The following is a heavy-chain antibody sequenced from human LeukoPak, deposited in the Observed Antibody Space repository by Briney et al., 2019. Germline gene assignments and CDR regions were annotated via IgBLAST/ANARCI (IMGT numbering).Heavy chain of an antibody. CDR2: IYYSGST. J-gene: IGHJ6*03. CDR1: GGSISSYY. D-gene: IGHD5-18*01. CDR3: ARTTEGGYSYGYFYYYYMDV. V-gene: IGHV4-59*01. Sequence: SETLSLTCTVSGGSISSYYWSWIRQPPGKGLEWIGYIYYSGSTNYNPSLKSRVTISVDMSKNQFSLKLRSVTAADTAVYYCARTTEGGYSYGYFYYYYMDVWGKGTTVTISS.